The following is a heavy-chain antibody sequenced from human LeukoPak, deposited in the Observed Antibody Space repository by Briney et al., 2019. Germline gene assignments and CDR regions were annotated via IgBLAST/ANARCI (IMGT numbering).Heavy chain of an antibody. CDR1: GSSISSGDYY. Sequence: SQTLSLTCTVSGSSISSGDYYWSWIRQPPGKGLEWIGYIYYSGSTYYNPSLKSRVTISVDTSKNQFSLKLSSVTAADTAVYYCARDGWRGSYYFDYWGQGTLVTVSS. V-gene: IGHV4-30-4*08. J-gene: IGHJ4*02. CDR3: ARDGWRGSYYFDY. D-gene: IGHD1-26*01. CDR2: IYYSGST.